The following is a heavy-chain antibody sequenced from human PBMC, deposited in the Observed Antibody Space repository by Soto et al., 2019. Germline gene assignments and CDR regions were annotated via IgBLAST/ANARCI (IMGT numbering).Heavy chain of an antibody. J-gene: IGHJ3*02. D-gene: IGHD1-1*01. V-gene: IGHV3-53*01. CDR1: GFTVSGKKY. Sequence: VGSLRLSCAAFGFTVSGKKYVAWVRQAPGKGLEWVSALYDLDGTYYADSVKGRFTTSSDSSRTTVYLQMNSLRPDDTAVYSCATWHLQEHAYDICGQRTMVTVSS. CDR3: ATWHLQEHAYDI. CDR2: LYDLDGT.